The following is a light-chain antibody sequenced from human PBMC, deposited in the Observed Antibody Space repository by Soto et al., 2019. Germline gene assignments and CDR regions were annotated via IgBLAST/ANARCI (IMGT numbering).Light chain of an antibody. CDR1: TGAVTSGHY. V-gene: IGLV7-46*01. CDR3: LLSSGGPWV. J-gene: IGLJ3*02. Sequence: QAVVTQEPSLTVSPGGTVTLTCGSSTGAVTSGHYPYWFQQKPGQVPMTLIYGTSNKYSWTPARFSGSLLGGKAALTLSGAQPEDEADYYCLLSSGGPWVFGGGTQLTVL. CDR2: GTS.